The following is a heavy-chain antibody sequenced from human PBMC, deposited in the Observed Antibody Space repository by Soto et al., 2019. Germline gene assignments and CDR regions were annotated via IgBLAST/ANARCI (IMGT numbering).Heavy chain of an antibody. CDR1: GGSISSGGYY. CDR3: AREGAGPKGSSSWPDDAFDI. J-gene: IGHJ3*02. Sequence: QVQLQESGPGLVKPSQTLSLTCTVSGGSISSGGYYWSWIRQHPGKGLEWIGYISYSGSTYYNSSLKSRDTISVDTSKNQFSLKRTSVTAADTAVYYCAREGAGPKGSSSWPDDAFDIWGQGTMVPVSS. D-gene: IGHD6-13*01. V-gene: IGHV4-31*03. CDR2: ISYSGST.